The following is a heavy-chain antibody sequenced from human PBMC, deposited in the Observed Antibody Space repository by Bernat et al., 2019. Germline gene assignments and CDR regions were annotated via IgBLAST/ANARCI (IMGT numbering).Heavy chain of an antibody. V-gene: IGHV3-23*04. Sequence: EVQLVESGGGLVQPGGSLRLSCAASGFTFSSYAMSWVRQAPGKGLEWASAISGSGGSTCYADSVKGRFTISGDNSKNTLYLQMNSLRAEDTDVYYCAKDFYCSSTSCYVGAFDIWGQGTMVTVSS. CDR3: AKDFYCSSTSCYVGAFDI. D-gene: IGHD2-2*01. CDR2: ISGSGGST. J-gene: IGHJ3*02. CDR1: GFTFSSYA.